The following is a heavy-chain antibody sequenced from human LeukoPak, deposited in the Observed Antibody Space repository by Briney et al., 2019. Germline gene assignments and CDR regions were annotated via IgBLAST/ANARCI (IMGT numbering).Heavy chain of an antibody. V-gene: IGHV4-34*01. CDR3: ARNLRQWLRFYYYMDV. Sequence: MSSETLSLTCAVYGGSFSGYYWSWIRQPPGKGLEWIGEINHSGSTNYNPSLKSRVTISVDTSKNQFSLKLSSVTAADPAVYYCARNLRQWLRFYYYMDVWGKGTTVTVSS. CDR2: INHSGST. J-gene: IGHJ6*03. D-gene: IGHD5-12*01. CDR1: GGSFSGYY.